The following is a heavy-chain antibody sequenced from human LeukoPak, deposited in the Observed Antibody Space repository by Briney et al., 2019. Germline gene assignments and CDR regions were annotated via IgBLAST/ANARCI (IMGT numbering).Heavy chain of an antibody. CDR3: ARVLSSWYYFDY. V-gene: IGHV1-18*01. CDR1: GGTFSSYA. Sequence: ASVKVSCKASGGTFSSYAISWVRQAPGQGLEWMGWISAYNGNTNYAQKLQGRVTMTTDTSTSTAYMELRSLRSDDTAVYYCARVLSSWYYFDYWGQGTLVTVSS. D-gene: IGHD6-13*01. J-gene: IGHJ4*02. CDR2: ISAYNGNT.